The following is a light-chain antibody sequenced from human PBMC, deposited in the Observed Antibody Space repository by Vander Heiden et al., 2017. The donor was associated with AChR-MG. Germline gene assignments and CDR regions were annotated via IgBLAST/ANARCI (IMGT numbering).Light chain of an antibody. CDR3: QQANSVPWT. J-gene: IGKJ1*01. CDR1: QGISSW. Sequence: DIQTTQSPSSVSASVGDRVTITCRASQGISSWLAWYQQKPGRAPKLLIYATSYLHTGVPSRFSGSGSGTNFTLTIDSLQPEDFATYYCQQANSVPWTFGLGTKVEI. CDR2: ATS. V-gene: IGKV1-12*01.